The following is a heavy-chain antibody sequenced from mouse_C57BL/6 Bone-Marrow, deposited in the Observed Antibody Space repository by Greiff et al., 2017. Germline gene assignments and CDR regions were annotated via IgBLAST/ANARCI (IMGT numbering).Heavy chain of an antibody. CDR2: ISSGGSYT. CDR1: GFTFSTYG. V-gene: IGHV5-6*02. CDR3: ESRFYFDD. Sequence: EVKLVESGGDLVKPGGSLKLSCAASGFTFSTYGMSLVRLTPDKRLGLVATISSGGSYTYYPDSVKGRFTISRDNAKNALYLQMRSLKSEDTAMYYCESRFYFDDWGQGTTLTVSS. J-gene: IGHJ2*01.